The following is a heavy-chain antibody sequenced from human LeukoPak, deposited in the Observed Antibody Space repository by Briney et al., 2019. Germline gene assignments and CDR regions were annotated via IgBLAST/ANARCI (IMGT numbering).Heavy chain of an antibody. CDR3: ARVVGSSTHTYYFDY. Sequence: ASVKLSCKASGGTFSSYPISWVRQAPGQGLEWMGGIIPIFGTANYAQKFQGRVTITTDESTSTAYMELSSLRSEDTAVYYCARVVGSSTHTYYFDYWGQGTLVTVSS. J-gene: IGHJ4*02. CDR2: IIPIFGTA. CDR1: GGTFSSYP. V-gene: IGHV1-69*05. D-gene: IGHD6-13*01.